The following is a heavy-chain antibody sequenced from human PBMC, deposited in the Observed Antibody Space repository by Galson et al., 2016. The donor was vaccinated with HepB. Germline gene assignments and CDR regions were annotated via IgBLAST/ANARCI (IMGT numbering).Heavy chain of an antibody. CDR1: GFSLSTSGMR. D-gene: IGHD5-24*01. CDR2: IDWDDDK. V-gene: IGHV2-70*04. CDR3: ARTTERWRQFYFDY. Sequence: PALVKPTQTLTLTCTFSGFSLSTSGMRVSWIRQPPGKALEWLARIDWDDDKFYSTSLKTRLTISKDTSKNQVVLTMTNMDPVDTATYYCARTTERWRQFYFDYWDQGTLVTVSS. J-gene: IGHJ4*02.